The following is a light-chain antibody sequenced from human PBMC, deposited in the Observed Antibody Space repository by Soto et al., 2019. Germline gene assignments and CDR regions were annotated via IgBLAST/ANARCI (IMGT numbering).Light chain of an antibody. J-gene: IGKJ1*01. Sequence: DIQMTQSPSTPSASVGDRVTITCRASQSISRWLVWYHQKPGKAPKVLIYDASTLEGGVPPRFSGSGSGTEFTLTISSLQPDDFATYYCQQYYSYSTWTFGQGTKVDIK. CDR3: QQYYSYSTWT. V-gene: IGKV1-5*01. CDR1: QSISRW. CDR2: DAS.